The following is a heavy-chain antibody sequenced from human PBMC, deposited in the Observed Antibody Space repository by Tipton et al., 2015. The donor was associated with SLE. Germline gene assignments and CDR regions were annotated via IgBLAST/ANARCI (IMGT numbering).Heavy chain of an antibody. V-gene: IGHV3-30*18. CDR2: ISYDGSNK. CDR1: GFTFSSYG. CDR3: AKGGYCSGGSCSAEGY. Sequence: SLRLSCAASGFTFSSYGMHWVRQAPGKGLEWVAVISYDGSNKYYADSVKGRFTISRDNSKNTLYLQMNSLRAEDTAVYYCAKGGYCSGGSCSAEGYWGQGTLVTVSS. D-gene: IGHD2-15*01. J-gene: IGHJ4*02.